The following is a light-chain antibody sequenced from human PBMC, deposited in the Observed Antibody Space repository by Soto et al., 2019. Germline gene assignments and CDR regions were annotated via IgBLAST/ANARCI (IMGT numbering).Light chain of an antibody. CDR1: QTVTSDY. Sequence: EIVLTQSPGTLSLSPGERATLSCRASQTVTSDYLAWYQQKPGQAPRLLIYGASDRATGIPDRFSAGGSGTDFTLTISRLEPQDFAIYYCQQYGDSPLTFGGGTRVDIK. V-gene: IGKV3-20*01. J-gene: IGKJ4*01. CDR2: GAS. CDR3: QQYGDSPLT.